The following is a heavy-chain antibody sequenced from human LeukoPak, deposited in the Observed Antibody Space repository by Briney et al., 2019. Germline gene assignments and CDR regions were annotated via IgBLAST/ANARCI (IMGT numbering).Heavy chain of an antibody. CDR2: IYYSGST. D-gene: IGHD2-21*02. CDR3: ARTLYCGGDCYLFDY. J-gene: IGHJ4*02. CDR1: GGSISSSSYY. V-gene: IGHV4-39*01. Sequence: SGTLSLTCTVSGGSISSSSYYWGWIRQPPGKGLEWIGSIYYSGSTYYNPSLKSRVTISVDTSKNQFSLKLSSVTAADTAVYYCARTLYCGGDCYLFDYWGQGTLVTVSS.